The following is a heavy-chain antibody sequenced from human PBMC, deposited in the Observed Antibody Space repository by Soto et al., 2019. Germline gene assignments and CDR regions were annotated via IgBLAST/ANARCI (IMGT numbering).Heavy chain of an antibody. D-gene: IGHD3-9*01. V-gene: IGHV5-51*01. CDR2: IYPGDSDT. CDR1: GYSFTSYW. J-gene: IGHJ3*02. CDR3: ASPNPYFDWLLAPPASDAFDI. Sequence: GESLKISCKGSGYSFTSYWIGWVRQMPGKGLEWMGIIYPGDSDTRYSPSFQGQVTISADKSISTAYLQWSSLKASDTAMYYCASPNPYFDWLLAPPASDAFDIWGQGTMVTVSS.